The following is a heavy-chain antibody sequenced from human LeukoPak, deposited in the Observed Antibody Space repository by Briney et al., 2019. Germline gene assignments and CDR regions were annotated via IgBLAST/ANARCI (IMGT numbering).Heavy chain of an antibody. CDR3: AKEVVAAPRWFGP. J-gene: IGHJ5*02. D-gene: IGHD2-15*01. Sequence: GGSLRLSCVASGFAFSSYAMTWVRQAPGKGLEWVSTISSGGDSTYYADSVKGRCTISRDNSKNTMYLQMNTLRAEDTAVYYCAKEVVAAPRWFGPWGQGTLVTVSS. CDR1: GFAFSSYA. CDR2: ISSGGDST. V-gene: IGHV3-23*01.